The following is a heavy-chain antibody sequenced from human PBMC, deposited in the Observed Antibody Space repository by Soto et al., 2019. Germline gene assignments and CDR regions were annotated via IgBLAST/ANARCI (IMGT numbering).Heavy chain of an antibody. Sequence: HVTISADKSISTAYLQWSSLRASDTAMYYCARRCNSSWYFFDPWGQGTLVTVSS. V-gene: IGHV5-10-1*01. J-gene: IGHJ5*02. CDR3: ARRCNSSWYFFDP. D-gene: IGHD6-13*01.